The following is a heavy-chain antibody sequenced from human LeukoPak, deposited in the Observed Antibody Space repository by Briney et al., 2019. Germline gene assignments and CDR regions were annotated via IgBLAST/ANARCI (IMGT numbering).Heavy chain of an antibody. CDR2: IYTSGST. D-gene: IGHD4-23*01. CDR1: GGSISSYY. V-gene: IGHV4-4*07. CDR3: ARRNYGGSDDAFDI. J-gene: IGHJ3*02. Sequence: SETLSLTCTVSGGSISSYYWSWIRQPAGKGLEWIGRIYTSGSTNYNPSLKSRVTMSVDTSKNQFSLKLTSLTAADTAVYYCARRNYGGSDDAFDIWSQGTMVTVSS.